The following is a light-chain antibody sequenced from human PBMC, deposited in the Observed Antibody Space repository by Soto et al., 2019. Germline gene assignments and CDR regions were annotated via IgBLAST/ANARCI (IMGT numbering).Light chain of an antibody. J-gene: IGLJ2*01. CDR1: SSDVGSYNL. Sequence: ALTQPASVSGSPGQSITISCTGTSSDVGSYNLVSWYQQHPGKAPKLMIYEGSKRPSGVSNRFSGSKSGNTASLTISGLQAEDEADYYCCSYAGTSRVFGGGTQLTVL. CDR3: CSYAGTSRV. CDR2: EGS. V-gene: IGLV2-23*01.